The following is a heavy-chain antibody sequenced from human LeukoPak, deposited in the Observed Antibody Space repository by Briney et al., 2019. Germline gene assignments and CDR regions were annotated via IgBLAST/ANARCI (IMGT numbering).Heavy chain of an antibody. V-gene: IGHV4-59*08. CDR2: IYYGGST. CDR3: ARSRAYRDAFDI. CDR1: GGSISSYY. Sequence: SETLSLTCTVSGGSISSYYWSWIRQPPGKGLEWIGYIYYGGSTNYNPSLKSRVTISVDTSKNQFSLKLSSVTAADTAVYYCARSRAYRDAFDIWGQGTMVTVSS. J-gene: IGHJ3*02.